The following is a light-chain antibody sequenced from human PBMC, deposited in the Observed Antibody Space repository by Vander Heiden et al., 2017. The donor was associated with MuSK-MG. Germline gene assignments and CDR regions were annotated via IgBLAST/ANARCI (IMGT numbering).Light chain of an antibody. J-gene: IGKJ4*01. CDR1: QGVSNY. CDR3: HEYNSFL. CDR2: AAS. V-gene: IGKV1-16*02. Sequence: DIQMTQSPSSLSASVGERVTITCRASQGVSNYLAWYQQKPGNAPQTLIYAASSLQSGVPSKFSGSGSGTDFTLTISSLQPDDFATYYCHEYNSFLFGGGTKVEIK.